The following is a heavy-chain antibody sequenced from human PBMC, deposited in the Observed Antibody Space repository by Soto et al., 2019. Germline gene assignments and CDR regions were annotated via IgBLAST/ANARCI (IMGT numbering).Heavy chain of an antibody. CDR3: APGGYCSSYSCSRKYYYGFDV. V-gene: IGHV3-23*01. CDR1: EFTFSAYT. D-gene: IGHD2-2*01. Sequence: PGRALLLSGAASEFTFSAYTLSWVRQAPGKGLEWVSSITGSGTTHYADSVKGRFTISRDNSKNTVYLQMNTLRAEDTAVYYCAPGGYCSSYSCSRKYYYGFDVWGQGTTVTVSS. CDR2: ITGSGTT. J-gene: IGHJ6*02.